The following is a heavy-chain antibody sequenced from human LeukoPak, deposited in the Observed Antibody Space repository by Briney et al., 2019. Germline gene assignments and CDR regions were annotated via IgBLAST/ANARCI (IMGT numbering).Heavy chain of an antibody. D-gene: IGHD6-13*01. V-gene: IGHV4-34*01. Sequence: SETLSLTCVVYGGSFSGYYWSWIRQPPGMGLEWLGEINNSESTNYNPSLKSRVTISVDTSKNQFSLKLSSVTAADTAVYYCARSRFRAAGKGFDPWGQGTLVTVSS. J-gene: IGHJ5*02. CDR2: INNSEST. CDR1: GGSFSGYY. CDR3: ARSRFRAAGKGFDP.